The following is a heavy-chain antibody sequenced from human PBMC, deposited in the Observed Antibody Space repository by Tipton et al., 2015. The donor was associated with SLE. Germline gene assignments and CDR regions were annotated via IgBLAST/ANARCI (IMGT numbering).Heavy chain of an antibody. V-gene: IGHV4-59*12. CDR3: ARGGGYSSGWPDAFDI. CDR2: IYYSGST. Sequence: TLSLTCAVYGGSISSYYWSWIRQPPGKGLEWIGYIYYSGSTNYNPSLKSRVTISVDTSKNQFSLKLSSVTAAGTAVFYCARGGGYSSGWPDAFDIWGQGTMVTVSS. CDR1: GGSISSYY. J-gene: IGHJ3*02. D-gene: IGHD6-19*01.